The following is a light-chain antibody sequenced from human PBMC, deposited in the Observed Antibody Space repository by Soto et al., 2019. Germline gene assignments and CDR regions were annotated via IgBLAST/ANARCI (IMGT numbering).Light chain of an antibody. CDR2: DVS. V-gene: IGLV2-14*01. Sequence: QSVLTQPASVSGSPGQSITISCTGTSSDVGGYNYVSWYQQHPGKAPKLMIYDVSNRPSGVSNRFSGSKSGNTASLTISGLQDEEEADYYCSSYTSSSPFYVFGTGTKLTVL. J-gene: IGLJ1*01. CDR3: SSYTSSSPFYV. CDR1: SSDVGGYNY.